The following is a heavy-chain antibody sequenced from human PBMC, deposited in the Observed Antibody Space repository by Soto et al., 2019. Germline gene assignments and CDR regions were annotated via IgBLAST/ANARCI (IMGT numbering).Heavy chain of an antibody. CDR3: ARSVEGHFDY. CDR2: ITSDTKTI. Sequence: EVPLVESGGDLVQRGGSLRLSCVASGFTFSVYSMNWVRQAPGKGLEWFSYITSDTKTIKYADSVKGRFTISRDNDKISVYLQMNSLRDEDTAVYYCARSVEGHFDYWGQGTVVTVSS. J-gene: IGHJ4*02. D-gene: IGHD6-19*01. V-gene: IGHV3-48*02. CDR1: GFTFSVYS.